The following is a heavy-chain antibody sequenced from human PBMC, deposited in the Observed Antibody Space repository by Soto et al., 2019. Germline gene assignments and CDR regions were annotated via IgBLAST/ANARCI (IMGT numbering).Heavy chain of an antibody. CDR2: ISGSGGST. CDR3: SKGIGFYYYYGIAV. J-gene: IGHJ6*02. Sequence: GGSLRLSCAASGFTFISYAMSWVRQAPGKGLEWVSAISGSGGSTYYADSVKGRFTISRDNSKNTLYLQMNSLRAEDTAVYYCSKGIGFYYYYGIAVWGQGTTVTGSS. D-gene: IGHD2-15*01. V-gene: IGHV3-23*01. CDR1: GFTFISYA.